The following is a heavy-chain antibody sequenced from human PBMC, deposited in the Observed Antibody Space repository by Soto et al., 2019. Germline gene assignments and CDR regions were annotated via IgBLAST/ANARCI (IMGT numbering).Heavy chain of an antibody. J-gene: IGHJ3*02. CDR3: ARRVVVAADAFDI. Sequence: QVQLVQSGAEVKKPGASVKVSCKASGYTFTSYAMHWVRQAPGQRLEWMGWINAGNGNTKYSQKFQGRVTITRDTSASTAYMELSSLRSEDTAVYYCARRVVVAADAFDIWGQGTMVTVSS. CDR1: GYTFTSYA. D-gene: IGHD2-15*01. CDR2: INAGNGNT. V-gene: IGHV1-3*01.